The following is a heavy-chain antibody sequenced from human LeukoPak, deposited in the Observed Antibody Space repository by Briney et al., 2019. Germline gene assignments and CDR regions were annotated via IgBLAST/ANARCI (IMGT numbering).Heavy chain of an antibody. CDR2: IYYSGST. Sequence: PSETLPLTCTVSGGSISSYYWSWIRQPPGKGLEWIGYIYYSGSTNYNPSLKSRVTISVDTSKNQFSLKLSSVTAADTAVYYCARGLEQQLAYGMDVWGQGTTVTVSS. CDR1: GGSISSYY. D-gene: IGHD6-13*01. CDR3: ARGLEQQLAYGMDV. V-gene: IGHV4-59*01. J-gene: IGHJ6*02.